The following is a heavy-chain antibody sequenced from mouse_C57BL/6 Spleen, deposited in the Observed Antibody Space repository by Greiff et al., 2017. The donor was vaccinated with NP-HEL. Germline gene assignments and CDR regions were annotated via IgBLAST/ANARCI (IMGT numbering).Heavy chain of an antibody. Sequence: QVQLKQPGAELVRPGSSVKLSCKASGYTFTSYWMHWVKQRPIQGLEWIGNIDPSDSETHYNQKFKDKATLTVDKSSSTAYIQLSSLTSEDSAVYYCAREGDYDWYFDVWGTGTTVTVSS. D-gene: IGHD2-4*01. V-gene: IGHV1-52*01. CDR1: GYTFTSYW. CDR3: AREGDYDWYFDV. J-gene: IGHJ1*03. CDR2: IDPSDSET.